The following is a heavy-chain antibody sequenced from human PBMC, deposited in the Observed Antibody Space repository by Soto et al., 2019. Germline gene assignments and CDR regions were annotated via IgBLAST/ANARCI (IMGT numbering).Heavy chain of an antibody. D-gene: IGHD3-22*01. Sequence: SCKASGYTFTGYYMHWVRQAPGKGLEWVAVISYDGSNKYYADSVKGRFTISRDNSKNTLYLQMNSLRAEDTAVYYCAKDFFAGYYDSSGYGLWGQGTLVTVSS. CDR3: AKDFFAGYYDSSGYGL. J-gene: IGHJ4*02. CDR1: GYTFTGYY. V-gene: IGHV3-30*18. CDR2: ISYDGSNK.